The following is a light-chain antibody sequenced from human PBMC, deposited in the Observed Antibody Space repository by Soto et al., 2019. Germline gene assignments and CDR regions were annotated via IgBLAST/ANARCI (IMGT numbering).Light chain of an antibody. CDR1: QSVTIY. Sequence: EIVMTQSPATLSVSPGERATLSCRASQSVTIYLAWYQQKPGQAPRILIYSASTSATGIPARFSGSGSGTEFTLTISSLQSEDFAVYYCQQYNNWPLTFGGGTKVEIK. CDR2: SAS. V-gene: IGKV3-15*01. CDR3: QQYNNWPLT. J-gene: IGKJ4*01.